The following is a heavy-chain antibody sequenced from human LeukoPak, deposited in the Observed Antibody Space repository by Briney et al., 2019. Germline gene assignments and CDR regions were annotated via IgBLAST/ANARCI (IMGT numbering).Heavy chain of an antibody. CDR3: ARQPYSYGYFDY. CDR1: GFTFSSYA. V-gene: IGHV3-30-3*01. J-gene: IGHJ4*02. CDR2: ISYDGSNK. Sequence: PGGSLRLSCAASGFTFSSYAMHWVRQAPGKGLEWVAVISYDGSNKYYADSVKGRFTISRDNAKNSLYLQMNSLRAEDTAVYYCARQPYSYGYFDYWGQGTLVTVSS. D-gene: IGHD5-18*01.